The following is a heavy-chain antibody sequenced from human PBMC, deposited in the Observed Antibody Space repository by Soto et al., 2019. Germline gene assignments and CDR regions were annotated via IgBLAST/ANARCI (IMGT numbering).Heavy chain of an antibody. J-gene: IGHJ6*02. Sequence: QVRVVQSGAEVKKPGSSVKVSCKASGGTFSTYSLSWVRQAPAQGLEWMGGIIPIPNTTNYAQKFHGRVTITADESTSTAYTEPSSLRSQDTALYNYARGVWSQWYPPHYGLDVWVQGTTVTVSS. V-gene: IGHV1-69*01. CDR2: IIPIPNTT. D-gene: IGHD3-3*01. CDR1: GGTFSTYS. CDR3: ARGVWSQWYPPHYGLDV.